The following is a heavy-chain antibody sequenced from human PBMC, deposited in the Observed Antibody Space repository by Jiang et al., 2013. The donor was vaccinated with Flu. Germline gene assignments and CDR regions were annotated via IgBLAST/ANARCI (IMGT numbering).Heavy chain of an antibody. V-gene: IGHV1-2*04. CDR1: GYTFTGYY. CDR3: ARGVMVRGVIEYYFDY. CDR2: INPNSGGT. Sequence: SGAEVKKPGASVKVSCKASGYTFTGYYMHWVRQAPGQGLEWMGWINPNSGGTNYAQKFQGWVTMTRDTSISTAYMELSRLRSDDTAVYYCARGVMVRGVIEYYFDYWGQGTLVTVSS. J-gene: IGHJ4*02. D-gene: IGHD3-10*01.